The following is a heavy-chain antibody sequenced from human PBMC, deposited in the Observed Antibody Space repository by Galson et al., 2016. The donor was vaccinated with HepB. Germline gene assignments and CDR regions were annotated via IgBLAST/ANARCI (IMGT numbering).Heavy chain of an antibody. CDR3: AKDFPLSGYTDYVNGFDY. J-gene: IGHJ4*02. V-gene: IGHV3-30*18. D-gene: IGHD5-12*01. CDR2: ISYDGGNK. Sequence: SLRLSCAASGFTFSSYGMHWVRQAPGKGLEWVAVISYDGGNKYYADSVKGRFTISRDNSNNALYLQMNSLRAEDTAVYYCAKDFPLSGYTDYVNGFDYWGQGTLVTVSS. CDR1: GFTFSSYG.